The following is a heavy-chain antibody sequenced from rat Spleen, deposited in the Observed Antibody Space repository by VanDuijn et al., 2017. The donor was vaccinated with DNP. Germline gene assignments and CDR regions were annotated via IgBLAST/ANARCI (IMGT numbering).Heavy chain of an antibody. D-gene: IGHD5-1*01. CDR2: INNAGTT. V-gene: IGHV3-3*01. Sequence: EVQLQESGPGLVRPSQSLSLTCSVTGYSITSNFKWTWIRKFPGNDLEWMGYINNAGTTNYNPSLKSRFSITRDTSKNQFFLQVNSVRNEDTAPYYCAIQLGVFDYWGQGVMVMVSS. CDR3: AIQLGVFDY. CDR1: GYSITSNFK. J-gene: IGHJ2*01.